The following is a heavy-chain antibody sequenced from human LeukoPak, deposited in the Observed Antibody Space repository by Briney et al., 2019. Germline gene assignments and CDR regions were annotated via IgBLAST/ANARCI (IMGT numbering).Heavy chain of an antibody. J-gene: IGHJ5*02. D-gene: IGHD3-22*01. V-gene: IGHV4-34*01. CDR1: GGSFSGFY. CDR3: ARGSPRDYDSSGYYYGLDP. Sequence: SETLSLTCAISGGSFSGFYWSWVRQPPGKGLERIGESSHGGNTNYNPSLKSRVTMSGDTSKNHFSLTLTPVTVADTAVYYCARGSPRDYDSSGYYYGLDPWGQGTLVTVSS. CDR2: SSHGGNT.